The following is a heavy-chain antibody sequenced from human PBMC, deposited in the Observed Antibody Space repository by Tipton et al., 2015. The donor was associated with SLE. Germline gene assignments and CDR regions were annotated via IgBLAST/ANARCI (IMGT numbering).Heavy chain of an antibody. D-gene: IGHD1-20*01. Sequence: TLSLTCTVSGASLSSGDYFWSWIRQSAGKGLEWIGRIYTTGSTYYNPSLQSRVSMSVDTSKNQFSLKLASVTAADTAVYYCAGGYNLIAIDFWGQGTLVTVSS. CDR1: GASLSSGDYF. CDR2: IYTTGST. J-gene: IGHJ4*02. CDR3: AGGYNLIAIDF. V-gene: IGHV4-61*02.